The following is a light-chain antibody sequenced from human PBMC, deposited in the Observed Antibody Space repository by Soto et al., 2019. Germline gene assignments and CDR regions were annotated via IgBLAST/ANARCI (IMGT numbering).Light chain of an antibody. V-gene: IGKV3D-7*01. CDR1: QSVSGSY. J-gene: IGKJ3*01. CDR2: GAS. Sequence: EIVMTQSPATLSLSPGERATLSCRASQSVSGSYLSWYQQKPGQAPRLLIYGASTRATGIPARFSGSGSGTDFTLTISSLQPEDFAVYYCQQDYNLPFTFGPGTKVDIK. CDR3: QQDYNLPFT.